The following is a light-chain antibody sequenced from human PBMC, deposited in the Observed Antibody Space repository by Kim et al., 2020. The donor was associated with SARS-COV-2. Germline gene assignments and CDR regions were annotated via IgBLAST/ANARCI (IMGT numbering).Light chain of an antibody. J-gene: IGLJ1*01. CDR2: GKN. Sequence: SSELTQDPAVSVALGQTVRITCQGDSLRSYYASWYQQKPGQAPVLVIYGKNNRPSGIPDRCSGSSSGNTDSLTITGAQAEDEADYYCNSRDSSGNHQVFG. CDR1: SLRSYY. CDR3: NSRDSSGNHQV. V-gene: IGLV3-19*01.